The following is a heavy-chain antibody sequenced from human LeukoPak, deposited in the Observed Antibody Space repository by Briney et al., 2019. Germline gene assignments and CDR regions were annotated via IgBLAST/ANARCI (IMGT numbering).Heavy chain of an antibody. D-gene: IGHD3-3*01. CDR2: INHSGST. V-gene: IGHV4-34*01. J-gene: IGHJ4*02. CDR3: ARAGGYYST. CDR1: GGSFSGYY. Sequence: PSETLSLTCAVYGGSFSGYYWSWICQPPGKGLEWIGEINHSGSTNYNPSLKSRVTISVDTSKNQFSLKLSSVTAADTAVYYCARAGGYYSTWGQGTLVTVSS.